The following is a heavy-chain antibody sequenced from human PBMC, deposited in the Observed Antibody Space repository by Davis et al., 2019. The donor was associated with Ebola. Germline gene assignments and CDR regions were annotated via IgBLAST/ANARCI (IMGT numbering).Heavy chain of an antibody. V-gene: IGHV3-21*04. Sequence: LSLTCAASGLTSSRYSMNWVRQAPGKGLECVSSISSSSSYIYYADSVKGRFTISRDNAKNSLYLQMNSLRAEDTAVYYCARDRCSGGSCYSGGIVVVAHFDYWGQGTLVTVSS. CDR1: GLTSSRYS. D-gene: IGHD2-15*01. CDR2: ISSSSSYI. J-gene: IGHJ4*02. CDR3: ARDRCSGGSCYSGGIVVVAHFDY.